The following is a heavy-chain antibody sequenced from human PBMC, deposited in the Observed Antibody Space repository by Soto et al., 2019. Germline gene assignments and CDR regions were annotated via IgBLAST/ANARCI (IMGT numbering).Heavy chain of an antibody. V-gene: IGHV3-23*01. CDR1: GFTFSSYA. Sequence: GGSLRLSCAASGFTFSSYAMNWVRQAPGKGLEWVSAMSGTGGSTYYADSVKGRFTISRDNSKNTLYLQMNSLRAEDTAVYYCAKGGYSSSWYPLDYWGQGTLVTVSS. CDR3: AKGGYSSSWYPLDY. J-gene: IGHJ4*02. CDR2: MSGTGGST. D-gene: IGHD6-13*01.